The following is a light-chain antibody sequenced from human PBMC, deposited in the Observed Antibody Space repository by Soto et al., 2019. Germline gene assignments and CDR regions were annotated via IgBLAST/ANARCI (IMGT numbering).Light chain of an antibody. J-gene: IGLJ3*02. CDR3: SSYTSSSTRV. CDR2: EVS. CDR1: SSDVGGYNY. Sequence: QSALTQPASVSGSPGQSITISCTGTSSDVGGYNYVSWDQQHPGKAPKLMIYEVSNRPSGVSNRFSGSKSGNTASLTIAGLQADDGADYYCSSYTSSSTRVFGGGTKLTVL. V-gene: IGLV2-14*01.